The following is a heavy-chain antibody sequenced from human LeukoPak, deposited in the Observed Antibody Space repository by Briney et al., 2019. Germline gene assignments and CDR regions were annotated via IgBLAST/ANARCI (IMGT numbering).Heavy chain of an antibody. CDR3: ARQYYYDGSGPFQH. J-gene: IGHJ1*01. V-gene: IGHV4-59*08. D-gene: IGHD3-22*01. CDR1: GGPISSYY. Sequence: PAETLSLTCTVSGGPISSYYWSWLRQPPGRGLEGIGYIYYSRSTYYYNPSLKSRVTMSVDTSKNQFSLKLSSVTAADTAVYYCARQYYYDGSGPFQHWGQGTLVTVSS. CDR2: IYYSRSTY.